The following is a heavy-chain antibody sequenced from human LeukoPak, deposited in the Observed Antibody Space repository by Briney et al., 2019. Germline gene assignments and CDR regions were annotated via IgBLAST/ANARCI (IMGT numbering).Heavy chain of an antibody. D-gene: IGHD2-2*01. CDR2: INHSGST. Sequence: SETLSLTCAVYGGSFSGYYLGWIRQPPGKGLEWIGEINHSGSTNYNPSLKSRVTISVDTSKNQFSLKLSSVTAADTAVYYCARGSYQSPRYCSSTSCYYYGMDVWGKGTTVTVSS. J-gene: IGHJ6*04. V-gene: IGHV4-34*01. CDR1: GGSFSGYY. CDR3: ARGSYQSPRYCSSTSCYYYGMDV.